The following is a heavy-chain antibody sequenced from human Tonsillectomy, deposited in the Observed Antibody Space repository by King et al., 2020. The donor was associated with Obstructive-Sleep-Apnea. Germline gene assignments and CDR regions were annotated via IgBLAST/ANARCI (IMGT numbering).Heavy chain of an antibody. CDR2: FSASGST. Sequence: VQLQESGPGLVKPSETLSLTCTVSGVSISSXYWTWIRQPAGKGLEWIGRFSASGSTKYNPSLKSRVTMSGDTSKNQFSLKVTSVTAADTAVDYCARDGVGAYYYYGMDVWGQGTTVTVSS. CDR3: ARDGVGAYYYYGMDV. D-gene: IGHD3-16*01. V-gene: IGHV4-4*07. CDR1: GVSISSXY. J-gene: IGHJ6*02.